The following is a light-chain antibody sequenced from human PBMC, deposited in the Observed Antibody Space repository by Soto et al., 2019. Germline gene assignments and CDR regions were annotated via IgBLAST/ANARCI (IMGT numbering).Light chain of an antibody. CDR1: QGISNY. CDR2: AAS. V-gene: IGKV1-27*01. CDR3: KKYTSAPQT. Sequence: DIQMTQSPSSLSASVGDRVTITCRASQGISNYLAWYQQKPGKVPKLLIYAASTLQSGVPSRFSGSGSGTDFTLPIGSLQPKDVETYTGKKYTSAPQTFGQGTKGE. J-gene: IGKJ1*01.